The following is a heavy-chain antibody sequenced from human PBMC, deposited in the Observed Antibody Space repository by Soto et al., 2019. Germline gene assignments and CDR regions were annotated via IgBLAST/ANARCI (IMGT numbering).Heavy chain of an antibody. V-gene: IGHV1-46*01. Sequence: QVQLVQSGAEVKKPGASVKVSCKASGYTFTSSHMHWVRQAPGQVLEWMGISYPSGGSTRYAQKFQGRVTMTRDTSTSTIYMELSSLRSEDTAVYYCAGDTGGYAADYWGQGTLVTVSS. D-gene: IGHD1-26*01. J-gene: IGHJ4*02. CDR3: AGDTGGYAADY. CDR1: GYTFTSSH. CDR2: SYPSGGST.